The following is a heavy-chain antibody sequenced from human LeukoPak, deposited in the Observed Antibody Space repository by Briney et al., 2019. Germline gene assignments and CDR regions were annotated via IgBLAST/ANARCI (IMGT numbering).Heavy chain of an antibody. J-gene: IGHJ4*02. Sequence: SETLSLTCTVSGGSRSTTYWSWLRQPPGMGLEWVGYISNGGSTNYNPSLGSRVTISIDTSKNQFSLNLNSVTAADTAIYYCATVSTRGSPGYHYFFDSWGQGTLVTVSS. V-gene: IGHV4-59*01. CDR3: ATVSTRGSPGYHYFFDS. CDR1: GGSRSTTY. D-gene: IGHD3-22*01. CDR2: ISNGGST.